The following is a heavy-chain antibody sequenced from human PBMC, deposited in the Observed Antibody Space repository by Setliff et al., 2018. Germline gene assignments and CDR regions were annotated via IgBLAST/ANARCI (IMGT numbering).Heavy chain of an antibody. Sequence: SETLSLTCTVSGDSISSTYHWSWIRQPPGKGQEWIGYIYHSGSTYYNPSLKSRVTISVDGSKNQFSLKLSSVTAADTAVYYCARGHYYDSSGYYFSRPDDYWGQGTLVTVSS. J-gene: IGHJ4*02. D-gene: IGHD3-22*01. CDR1: GDSISSTYH. CDR2: IYHSGST. V-gene: IGHV4-38-2*02. CDR3: ARGHYYDSSGYYFSRPDDY.